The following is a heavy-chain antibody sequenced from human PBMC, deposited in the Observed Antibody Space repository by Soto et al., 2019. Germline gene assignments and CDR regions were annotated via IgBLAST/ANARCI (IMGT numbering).Heavy chain of an antibody. CDR1: GDSISGYY. D-gene: IGHD3-22*01. J-gene: IGHJ6*02. Sequence: PSETLSLTCTVSGDSISGYYWSWIRQPPGKGLEWIGYIYESGSINYNPSLKSRVAMSIDTSKNQFSLKLSSVTAADTAVYYCARSGRSGYYYYYGMDVWGQGTTVTVPS. CDR3: ARSGRSGYYYYYGMDV. CDR2: IYESGSI. V-gene: IGHV4-59*01.